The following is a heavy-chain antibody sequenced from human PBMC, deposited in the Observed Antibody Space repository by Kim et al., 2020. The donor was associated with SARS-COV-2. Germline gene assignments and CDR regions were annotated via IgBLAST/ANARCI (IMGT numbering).Heavy chain of an antibody. CDR3: VRDSYSISGRF. D-gene: IGHD6-6*01. CDR1: GFTFSSNA. CDR2: ISGNGGTT. V-gene: IGHV3-64D*06. J-gene: IGHJ4*02. Sequence: GSLRLSCSASGFTFSSNAIHWVRQAPGKGLEYVSAISGNGGTTYYADSVKGRSTISRDNSKNTVYLQMSSLRVEDTALYYCVRDSYSISGRFWGQGTLVTVSS.